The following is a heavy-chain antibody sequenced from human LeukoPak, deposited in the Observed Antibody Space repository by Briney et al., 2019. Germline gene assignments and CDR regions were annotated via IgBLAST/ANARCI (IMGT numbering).Heavy chain of an antibody. J-gene: IGHJ6*02. Sequence: PGRSLRLSCAASGFTFSSYGMHWVRQAPGKGLEWVAVIWYDGSNKYYADSVKGRFTISRDNSKNTLYLQMNSLRAEDTAVYYCARGDYGDYLTLYYYGMDVWGQGTTVTVSS. CDR1: GFTFSSYG. V-gene: IGHV3-33*01. D-gene: IGHD4-17*01. CDR2: IWYDGSNK. CDR3: ARGDYGDYLTLYYYGMDV.